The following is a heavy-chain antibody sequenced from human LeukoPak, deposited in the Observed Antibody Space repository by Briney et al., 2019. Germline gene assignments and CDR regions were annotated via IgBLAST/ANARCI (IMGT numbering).Heavy chain of an antibody. CDR1: GFTFINYG. CDR2: ISYDGSNK. V-gene: IGHV3-30*18. D-gene: IGHD6-19*01. J-gene: IGHJ6*03. CDR3: AKGGYRGWWGVVYYYMDV. Sequence: GGSLRLSCAASGFTFINYGMHWVRQAPGKGLEWVAVISYDGSNKYYADSVKGRFTISRDNSKNTLYPQMNSLRAEDTSVYYCAKGGYRGWWGVVYYYMDVWGKGTTVTVSS.